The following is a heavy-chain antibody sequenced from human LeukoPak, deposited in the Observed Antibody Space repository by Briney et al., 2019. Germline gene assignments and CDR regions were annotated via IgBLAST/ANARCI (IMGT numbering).Heavy chain of an antibody. CDR3: ARGDTYYDFWSGSLYYYYMDV. CDR2: MNPNSGNT. V-gene: IGHV1-8*03. CDR1: GYTFTSYD. D-gene: IGHD3-3*01. Sequence: ASVKVSCKASGYTFTSYDINWVRQATGQGLEWMGWMNPNSGNTGYAQKFQGRVTITRNTSISTAYMELSSLRSEDAAVYYCARGDTYYDFWSGSLYYYYMDVWGKGTTVTVSS. J-gene: IGHJ6*03.